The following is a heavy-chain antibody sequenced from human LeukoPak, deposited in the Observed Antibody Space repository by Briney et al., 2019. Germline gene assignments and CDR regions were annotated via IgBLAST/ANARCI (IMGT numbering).Heavy chain of an antibody. V-gene: IGHV3-64D*06. Sequence: PGGSLRLSCSASGFTFGSYAMHWVRQAPGKGLEYVSAISSNGGSTYYADSVKGRFTISRDNSKNTLYLQMSSLRAEDTAVYYCVKLSAGLYYYYYGMDVWGQGTTVTVSS. CDR3: VKLSAGLYYYYYGMDV. CDR1: GFTFGSYA. CDR2: ISSNGGST. J-gene: IGHJ6*02.